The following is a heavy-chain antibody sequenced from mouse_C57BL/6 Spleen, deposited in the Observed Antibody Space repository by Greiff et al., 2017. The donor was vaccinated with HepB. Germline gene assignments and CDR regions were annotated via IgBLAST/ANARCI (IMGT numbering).Heavy chain of an antibody. Sequence: DVKVVESGGGLVQPGGSLKLSCAASGFTFSSYGMSWVRQTPDKRLELVATINSNGGSTYYPDSVKGRFTISRDNAKNTQYLQMSSLKSEDTAMYYCARMARTINWGQGTTLTVSS. J-gene: IGHJ2*01. CDR2: INSNGGST. CDR1: GFTFSSYG. V-gene: IGHV5-6-3*01. CDR3: ARMARTIN.